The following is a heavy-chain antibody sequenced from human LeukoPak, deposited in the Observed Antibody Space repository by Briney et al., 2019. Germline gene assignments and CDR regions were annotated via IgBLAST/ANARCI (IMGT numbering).Heavy chain of an antibody. CDR2: IYTSGST. D-gene: IGHD1-26*01. CDR1: GGSISSYY. Sequence: PSETLSLTCTVSGGSISSYYWSWIRQPPGKGLEWIGYIYTSGSTNYNPSLKSRVTISVDTSKNQFSLKLSSVTAVDTAVYYCARVVFGGATRGFDYWGQGTLVTVSS. J-gene: IGHJ4*02. CDR3: ARVVFGGATRGFDY. V-gene: IGHV4-4*09.